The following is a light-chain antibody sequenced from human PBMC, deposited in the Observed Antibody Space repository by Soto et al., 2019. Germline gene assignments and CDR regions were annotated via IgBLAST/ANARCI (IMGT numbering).Light chain of an antibody. CDR1: QSVNAN. V-gene: IGKV3-15*01. CDR2: GAS. CDR3: QQYNTWLWT. Sequence: EVVMTQSPATLSVSPGERATLSCRASQSVNANLAWYQQMPAQAPRLLIHGASNRATGIPARFSGSGFGTEFILTISSLQSEDFAVYYCQQYNTWLWTFGQGTKVEI. J-gene: IGKJ1*01.